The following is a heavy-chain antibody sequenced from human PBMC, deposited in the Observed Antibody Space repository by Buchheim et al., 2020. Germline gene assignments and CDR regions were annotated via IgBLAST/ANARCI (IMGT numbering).Heavy chain of an antibody. CDR3: ARDDDILTGYSF. CDR1: GGSFSGYY. D-gene: IGHD3-9*01. V-gene: IGHV4-34*01. CDR2: IKHSGST. J-gene: IGHJ4*02. Sequence: QVQLQQWGAGLLKPSETLSLTCAVYGGSFSGYYWSWIRQPPGKGLEWIGEIKHSGSTNYNPSLKRRVTISVDTSKKRYSLKLSSVTAADTAVYYCARDDDILTGYSFWGQGTL.